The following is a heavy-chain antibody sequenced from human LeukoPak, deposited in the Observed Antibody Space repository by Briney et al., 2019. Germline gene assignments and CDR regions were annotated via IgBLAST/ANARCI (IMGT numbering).Heavy chain of an antibody. J-gene: IGHJ3*01. CDR3: AREPLAVTAANNAFDF. CDR2: LNPNNGDT. Sequence: ASVKVSCKASGYTFIGYYMHWVRQAPGQGLEWMGWLNPNNGDTGSAQKFQGRVTMTRDTSIRTAYMELSRLTSDDTAIYYCAREPLAVTAANNAFDFWGQGTMVTVSS. D-gene: IGHD2-15*01. V-gene: IGHV1-2*02. CDR1: GYTFIGYY.